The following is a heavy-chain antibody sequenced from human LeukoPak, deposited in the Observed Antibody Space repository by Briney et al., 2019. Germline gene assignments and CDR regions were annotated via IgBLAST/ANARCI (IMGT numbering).Heavy chain of an antibody. Sequence: SETLSLTCTVSGGSISSGSYYWSWIRQPAGKGLEWIGRIYTSGSTNYNPSLKSRVTISVDTSKNQFSLKLSSVTAADTAVYYRAREGMAGTPTNWFDPWGQGTLVTVSS. CDR3: AREGMAGTPTNWFDP. CDR1: GGSISSGSYY. D-gene: IGHD1-7*01. J-gene: IGHJ5*02. CDR2: IYTSGST. V-gene: IGHV4-61*02.